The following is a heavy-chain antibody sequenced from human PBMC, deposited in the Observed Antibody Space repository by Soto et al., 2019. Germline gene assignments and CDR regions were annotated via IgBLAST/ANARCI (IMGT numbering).Heavy chain of an antibody. D-gene: IGHD6-19*01. CDR3: AIAMAGKWHLFDY. CDR2: IANNDEKT. CDR1: GFTFKDYA. Sequence: GGSLRLSCAASGFTFKDYAMSWVRQAPGRGLEWVSGIANNDEKTYYADSVKGRFTISRDNGKYTLFLQMNNLRAEDTAVYYCAIAMAGKWHLFDYWGHGTLVTVSS. J-gene: IGHJ4*01. V-gene: IGHV3-23*01.